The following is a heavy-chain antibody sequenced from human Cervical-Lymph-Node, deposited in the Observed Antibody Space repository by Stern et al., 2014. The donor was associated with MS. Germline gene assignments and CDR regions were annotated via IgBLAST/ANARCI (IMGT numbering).Heavy chain of an antibody. D-gene: IGHD5-24*01. J-gene: IGHJ2*01. CDR2: IYYSGST. CDR1: GGSISSYY. CDR3: ARRESGNNCWYSDL. V-gene: IGHV4-59*01. Sequence: QVQLQESGPGLVKPSETLSLTCTVSGGSISSYYWSWIRQPPGKGLEWIGYIYYSGSTNYNPSLKSRVTLSVDTSKNPFPLTLSSVTAADPAVYDCARRESGNNCWYSDLWGRGTRVIVPS.